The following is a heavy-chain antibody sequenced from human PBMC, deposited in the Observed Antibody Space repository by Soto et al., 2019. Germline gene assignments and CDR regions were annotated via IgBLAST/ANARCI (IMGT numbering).Heavy chain of an antibody. CDR1: GGSISSYY. CDR2: IYYSGST. J-gene: IGHJ4*02. Sequence: QVQLQESGPGLVKPSETLSLTCTVSGGSISSYYWSWIRQPPGKGLEWIGYIYYSGSTNYNPSLKSRVTISVDTSKNQFSLKLSSVTAADTAVYYCARGRGGYGGSYYFDYWGQGTLVTVSS. V-gene: IGHV4-59*08. CDR3: ARGRGGYGGSYYFDY. D-gene: IGHD5-12*01.